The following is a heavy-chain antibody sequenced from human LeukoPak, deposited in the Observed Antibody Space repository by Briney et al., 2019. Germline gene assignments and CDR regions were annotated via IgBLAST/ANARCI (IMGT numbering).Heavy chain of an antibody. CDR3: ARDVAAMVLFDI. CDR2: IKQDGSEK. Sequence: PGGSLRLSCAASGFTFSSYGMSWVRQAPGKGLEWVANIKQDGSEKYYVDSVKGRFTISRDNAKNSLYLQMNSLRAEDTAVYYCARDVAAMVLFDIWGQGTMVTVSS. J-gene: IGHJ3*02. V-gene: IGHV3-7*01. CDR1: GFTFSSYG. D-gene: IGHD5-18*01.